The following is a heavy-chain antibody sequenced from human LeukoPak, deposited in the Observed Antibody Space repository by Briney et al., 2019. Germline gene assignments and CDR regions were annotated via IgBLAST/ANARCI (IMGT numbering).Heavy chain of an antibody. J-gene: IGHJ1*01. CDR1: GFTFSSYA. CDR3: AKGATVVVVTTIQY. D-gene: IGHD3-22*01. Sequence: GGSLRLSCAASGFTFSSYAMSWVRQAPGKGLEWVTTISGSGGGTYYADSVKGRFTISRDNSKNTLFLQMNSLRAEDTAVYYCAKGATVVVVTTIQYWGQGTLVTVSS. V-gene: IGHV3-23*01. CDR2: ISGSGGGT.